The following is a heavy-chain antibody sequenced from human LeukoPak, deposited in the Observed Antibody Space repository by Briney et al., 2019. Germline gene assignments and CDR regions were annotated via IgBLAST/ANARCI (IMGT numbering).Heavy chain of an antibody. V-gene: IGHV4-59*11. D-gene: IGHD5-18*01. Sequence: PSETLSLTCTVSGGSITDHFWSWVRRSPGKGLEWIGFMHHSGSANSNPSLRSRVTISMDTSKNQFSLKMASVTAADTAVYYCARQLWLDYWGQGTLVTVSS. J-gene: IGHJ4*02. CDR1: GGSITDHF. CDR2: MHHSGSA. CDR3: ARQLWLDY.